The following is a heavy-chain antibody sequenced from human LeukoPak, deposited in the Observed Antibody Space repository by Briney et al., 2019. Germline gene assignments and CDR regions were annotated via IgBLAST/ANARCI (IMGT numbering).Heavy chain of an antibody. Sequence: GTSVKVSCTFNFTTPTVHWVRQGRGQRLEWMGWIVLGSGDTKYAQTFQERVTLSRDMSTGTAYLELSSLRSEDTAVYYCAAGEVLTTPTLYYFFGLDVWGQGTTVTVSS. D-gene: IGHD1-14*01. CDR1: FNFTTPT. CDR3: AAGEVLTTPTLYYFFGLDV. CDR2: IVLGSGDT. J-gene: IGHJ6*02. V-gene: IGHV1-58*01.